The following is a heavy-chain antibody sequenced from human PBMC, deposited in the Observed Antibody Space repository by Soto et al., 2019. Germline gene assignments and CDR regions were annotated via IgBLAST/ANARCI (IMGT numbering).Heavy chain of an antibody. Sequence: QVQLQESGPGLVKPSETLSLTCTVSGGSISSYYWSWIRQPAGKGLEWIGRIYTSGSTNYNPSLKSRVTMSVDTSKTQFSLKLSSVTAADTAVYYCAKDRSGTHIAVAGLWFDPWGQGTLVTVSS. D-gene: IGHD6-19*01. CDR1: GGSISSYY. V-gene: IGHV4-4*07. CDR2: IYTSGST. J-gene: IGHJ5*02. CDR3: AKDRSGTHIAVAGLWFDP.